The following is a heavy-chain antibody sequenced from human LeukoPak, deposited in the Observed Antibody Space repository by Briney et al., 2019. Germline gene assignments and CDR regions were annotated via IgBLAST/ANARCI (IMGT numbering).Heavy chain of an antibody. CDR1: GFTFSNFA. V-gene: IGHV3-23*01. CDR3: AKSDCGGDGCKLLNY. J-gene: IGHJ4*02. Sequence: SGGSLRLSCAASGFTFSNFAMAWVRQAPEKGLEWVSSISDSGDATGYAESVKGRFTISRDNSKGTVWLQMNSLRAEDTAVYYCAKSDCGGDGCKLLNYWAQGTLVTVSS. D-gene: IGHD2-21*01. CDR2: ISDSGDAT.